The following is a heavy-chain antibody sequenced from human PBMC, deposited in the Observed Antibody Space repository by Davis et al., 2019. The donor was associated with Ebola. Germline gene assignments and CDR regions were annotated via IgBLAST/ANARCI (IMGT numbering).Heavy chain of an antibody. J-gene: IGHJ5*02. D-gene: IGHD3-10*01. CDR3: ARDNYGSGSYYMEEWFDP. Sequence: SETLSLTCAVSGGSISSGGYSWSWIRQPPGKGLEWIGEINHSGSTNYNPSLKSRVTISVDTSKNQFSLKLSSVTAADTAVYYCARDNYGSGSYYMEEWFDPWGQGTLVTVSS. CDR2: INHSGST. V-gene: IGHV4-61*08. CDR1: GGSISSGGYS.